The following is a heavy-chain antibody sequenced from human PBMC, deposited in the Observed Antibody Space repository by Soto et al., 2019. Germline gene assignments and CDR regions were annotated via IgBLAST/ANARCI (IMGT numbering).Heavy chain of an antibody. CDR3: ARIGVSSGHESPDFDS. Sequence: QVQLVQSGAEVKKPGASVKVFCKASGYTFNFYGITWVRQAPGQGLEWMGWISGFNGNTNYAADLQGRVTMTTDTSTSTAYMELRGLRSDDTAVYYCARIGVSSGHESPDFDSWGQGTLVTVSS. V-gene: IGHV1-18*01. CDR2: ISGFNGNT. J-gene: IGHJ4*02. CDR1: GYTFNFYG. D-gene: IGHD3-16*01.